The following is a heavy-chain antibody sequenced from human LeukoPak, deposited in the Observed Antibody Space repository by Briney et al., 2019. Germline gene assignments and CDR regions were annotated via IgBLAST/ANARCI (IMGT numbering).Heavy chain of an antibody. V-gene: IGHV3-23*01. D-gene: IGHD6-13*01. CDR2: ISGSGGST. Sequence: PGGSLRLSCAASGFTFSSYAMSWVRQAPGTGLEWVSAISGSGGSTYYADSVKGRFTISRDNSKNTLYLQMNSLRAEDTAVYYCAKGLYSSSWTYYYYGMDVWGQGTTVTVSS. CDR1: GFTFSSYA. CDR3: AKGLYSSSWTYYYYGMDV. J-gene: IGHJ6*02.